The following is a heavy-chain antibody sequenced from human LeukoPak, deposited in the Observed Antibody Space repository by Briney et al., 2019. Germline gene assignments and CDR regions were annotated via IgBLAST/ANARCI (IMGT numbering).Heavy chain of an antibody. J-gene: IGHJ4*02. D-gene: IGHD6-13*01. CDR3: ARSGIAAAGYFDY. CDR1: GGTFSSYA. V-gene: IGHV1-69*13. CDR2: IIPIFGTA. Sequence: SVKVSCKASGGTFSSYAISWVRQAPGQGLEWMGGIIPIFGTANYAQKFQGRVTITADESTSTAYMELSRLRSEDTAVYYCARSGIAAAGYFDYWGQGTLVTVSS.